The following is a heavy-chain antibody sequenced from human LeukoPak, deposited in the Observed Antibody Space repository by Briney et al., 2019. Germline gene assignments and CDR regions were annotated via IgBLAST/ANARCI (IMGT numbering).Heavy chain of an antibody. CDR3: AKKYGTGSYYFDC. D-gene: IGHD3-10*01. V-gene: IGHV3-23*01. CDR2: ISGSGGST. Sequence: GGSLRLSCAASGFTFSSYSMSWVRKAPGKGLEWVSAISGSGGSTYYADSVKGRFSFSRDNSKNTLYLQMNNLRAEDTAVYYCAKKYGTGSYYFDCWGQGTLVTVSP. CDR1: GFTFSSYS. J-gene: IGHJ4*02.